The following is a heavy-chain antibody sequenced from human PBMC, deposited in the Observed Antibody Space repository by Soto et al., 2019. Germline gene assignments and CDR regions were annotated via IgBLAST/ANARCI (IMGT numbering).Heavy chain of an antibody. CDR1: GYTFTSYG. V-gene: IGHV1-18*01. D-gene: IGHD1-1*01. CDR2: ISAHNGNT. Sequence: QVHLVQSGAEVKKPGASVKVSCKCSGYTFTSYGITWVRQAPGQGLEWMGWISAHNGNTDYAQKVQGRVTVTRDTSTSTAYMELRSRRSDDTAVYYCARGGYGDYWGQGALVTVSS. J-gene: IGHJ4*02. CDR3: ARGGYGDY.